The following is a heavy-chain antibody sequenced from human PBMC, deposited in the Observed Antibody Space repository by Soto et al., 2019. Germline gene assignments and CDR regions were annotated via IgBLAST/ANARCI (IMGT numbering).Heavy chain of an antibody. J-gene: IGHJ4*02. V-gene: IGHV4-59*08. CDR1: GGSIGSYY. D-gene: IGHD3-3*01. Sequence: QVQLQESGPGLVKPSETLSLTCSVSGGSIGSYYWSWIRQPPGKGLEWIGYIYYSGSTNYTPSLKSRVTISVDTSKNQFSLKLSSVTAADTAVYYCARGGWRQIDYWGQGTLVTVSS. CDR3: ARGGWRQIDY. CDR2: IYYSGST.